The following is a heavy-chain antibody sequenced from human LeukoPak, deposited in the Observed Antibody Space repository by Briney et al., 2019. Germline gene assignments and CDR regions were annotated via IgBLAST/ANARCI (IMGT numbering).Heavy chain of an antibody. V-gene: IGHV4-39*07. J-gene: IGHJ3*02. CDR2: IYYSGST. Sequence: KPSETLSLTCTVSGGSISSSSYYWGWIRQPPGKGLEWIGSIYYSGSTYYNPSLKSRVTISVDTSKNQFSLKLSSVTAADTAVYYPSGGVEWPYPTYAFDIWGQGTMVTVSS. CDR3: SGGVEWPYPTYAFDI. D-gene: IGHD1-26*01. CDR1: GGSISSSSYY.